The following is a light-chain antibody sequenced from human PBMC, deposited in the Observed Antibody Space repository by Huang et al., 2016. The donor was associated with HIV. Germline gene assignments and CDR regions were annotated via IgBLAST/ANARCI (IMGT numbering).Light chain of an antibody. CDR1: QSITNH. CDR3: QQHDSWLT. J-gene: IGKJ4*01. Sequence: IVLTQSPATLSWYLGERVTLSCRASQSITNHLAWYQQRPGQAPRLLIYDASTRVAGVPDRFSGSGSGTDFTLTISSLESEDFALYYCQQHDSWLTFGGGTKVEV. CDR2: DAS. V-gene: IGKV3-11*01.